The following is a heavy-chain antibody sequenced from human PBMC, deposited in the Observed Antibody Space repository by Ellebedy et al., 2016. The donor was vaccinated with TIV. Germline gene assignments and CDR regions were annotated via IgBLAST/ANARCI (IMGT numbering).Heavy chain of an antibody. CDR1: GFTFSSYS. Sequence: GESLKISXAASGFTFSSYSMNWVRQAPGKGLEWVSYISSSSSTIYYADSVKGRFTISRDNAKNSLYLQMNSLRDEDTAVYYCARDRGAAADPLFDYWGQGTLVTVSS. CDR3: ARDRGAAADPLFDY. D-gene: IGHD6-13*01. CDR2: ISSSSSTI. V-gene: IGHV3-48*02. J-gene: IGHJ4*02.